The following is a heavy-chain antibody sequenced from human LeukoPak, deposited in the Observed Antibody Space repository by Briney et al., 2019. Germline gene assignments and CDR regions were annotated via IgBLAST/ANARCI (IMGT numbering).Heavy chain of an antibody. CDR3: ARERGYSYGSVDYYYGMDV. J-gene: IGHJ6*02. D-gene: IGHD5-18*01. Sequence: PGGSLRLSCAASGFTVSSNYMSWVRQAPGKGLEWVSVIYSGGSTYYADSVKGRFTISRDNSKNTLYLQMNSLGAEDTAVYYCARERGYSYGSVDYYYGMDVWGQGTTVTVSS. V-gene: IGHV3-66*01. CDR1: GFTVSSNY. CDR2: IYSGGST.